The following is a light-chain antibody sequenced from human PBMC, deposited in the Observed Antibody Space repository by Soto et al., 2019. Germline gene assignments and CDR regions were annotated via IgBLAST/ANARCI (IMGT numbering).Light chain of an antibody. CDR2: DDD. Sequence: QSVLNQPPSVSAAPGQKVTISCSGSSSNIRGNSVSWYQQLPGTAPKLLIYDDDKRPSGIPDPFSGSKSGTSATLGITGGETGDAADYYCGAWDSSLSAYVLATGPKV. V-gene: IGLV1-51*01. CDR3: GAWDSSLSAYV. CDR1: SSNIRGNS. J-gene: IGLJ1*01.